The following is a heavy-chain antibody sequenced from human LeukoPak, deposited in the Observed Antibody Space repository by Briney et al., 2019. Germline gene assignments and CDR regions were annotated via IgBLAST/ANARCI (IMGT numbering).Heavy chain of an antibody. CDR3: AKGADYVWGSYRSFDNWFDP. CDR2: ISYDGSNK. CDR1: GFTFSSYA. J-gene: IGHJ5*02. V-gene: IGHV3-30*04. D-gene: IGHD3-16*02. Sequence: YPGGSLRLSCAASGFTFSSYAMHWVRQAPGKGLEWVAVISYDGSNKYYADSVKGRFTISRDNSKNTLYLQMNSLRAEDTAVYFCAKGADYVWGSYRSFDNWFDPWGQGTLVTVSS.